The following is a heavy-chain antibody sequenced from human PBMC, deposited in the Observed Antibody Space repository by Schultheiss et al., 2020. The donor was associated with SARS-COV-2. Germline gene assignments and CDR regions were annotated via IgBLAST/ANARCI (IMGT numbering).Heavy chain of an antibody. D-gene: IGHD4-17*01. Sequence: GGSLRLSCAASGFTFSSYSMNWVRQAPGKGLEWVSSISSSSSYIYYADSVKGRFTISRDNAKNSLYLQMNSLRAEDTAVYYCARAQPIYGCLDYWGQGTLVTVSS. CDR2: ISSSSSYI. J-gene: IGHJ4*02. CDR1: GFTFSSYS. V-gene: IGHV3-21*01. CDR3: ARAQPIYGCLDY.